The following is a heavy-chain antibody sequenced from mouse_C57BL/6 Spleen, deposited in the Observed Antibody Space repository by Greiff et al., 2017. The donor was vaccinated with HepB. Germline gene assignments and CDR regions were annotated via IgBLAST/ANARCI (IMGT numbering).Heavy chain of an antibody. CDR3: ASYYGSSYVWYFDV. V-gene: IGHV5-17*01. D-gene: IGHD1-1*01. CDR1: GFTFSDYG. CDR2: ISSGSSTI. J-gene: IGHJ1*03. Sequence: EVQGVESGGGLVKPGGSLKLSCAASGFTFSDYGMHWVRQAPEKGLEWVAYISSGSSTIYYADTVKGRFTISRDNAKNTLFLQMTSLRSEDTAMYYCASYYGSSYVWYFDVWGTRTTVTVSS.